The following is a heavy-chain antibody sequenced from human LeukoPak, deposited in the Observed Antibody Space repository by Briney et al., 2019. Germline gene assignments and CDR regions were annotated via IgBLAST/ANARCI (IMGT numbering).Heavy chain of an antibody. CDR2: ISAYNGNT. V-gene: IGHV1-18*01. D-gene: IGHD2-2*01. CDR3: AREVPAAIDYYYYYYYMDV. Sequence: ASVKVSCKASGYTFTSYGISWVRQAPGQGVEWMGWISAYNGNTNYAQKLQGRVTMTTDTSTSTAYMELRSLRSDDTAVYYCAREVPAAIDYYYYYYYMDVWGKGTTVTVSS. CDR1: GYTFTSYG. J-gene: IGHJ6*03.